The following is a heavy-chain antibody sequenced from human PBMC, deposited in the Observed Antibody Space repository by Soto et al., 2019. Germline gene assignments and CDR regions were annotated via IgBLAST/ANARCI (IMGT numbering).Heavy chain of an antibody. D-gene: IGHD2-15*01. CDR2: ISAYNGNT. J-gene: IGHJ3*02. CDR3: ASTQDSVVVVAPTAFEI. V-gene: IGHV1-18*01. CDR1: GYTFTSYG. Sequence: ASVKVSCKASGYTFTSYGISWVRQAPGQGLEWMGWISAYNGNTNYAQKLQGRVTMTTDTSTSTAYMELRSLRSDDTAVYYCASTQDSVVVVAPTAFEIWGQGTMVTVSS.